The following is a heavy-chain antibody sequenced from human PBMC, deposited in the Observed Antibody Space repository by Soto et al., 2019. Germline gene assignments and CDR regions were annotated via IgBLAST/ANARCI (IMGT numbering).Heavy chain of an antibody. CDR1: GYSFTSYW. CDR3: ARPAAAGKYYYGMDV. J-gene: IGHJ6*02. Sequence: GESLKISCKGSGYSFTSYWIGWVRQMPGKGLELMGIIYPGDSDTRYSPSFQGQVTISADKSISTAYLQWSSLKASDTAMYYCARPAAAGKYYYGMDVWGQGTTVTVSS. D-gene: IGHD6-13*01. V-gene: IGHV5-51*01. CDR2: IYPGDSDT.